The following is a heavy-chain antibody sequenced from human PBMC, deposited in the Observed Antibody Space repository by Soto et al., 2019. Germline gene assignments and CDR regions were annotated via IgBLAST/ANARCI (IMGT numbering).Heavy chain of an antibody. D-gene: IGHD3-16*01. CDR3: ARDGGNPSLLGYFDY. CDR2: IYHSGST. J-gene: IGHJ4*02. Sequence: PSETLSLTCAVSGYSISSGYYWGWIRQPPGKGLEWIGSIYHSGSTYYNPSLKSRVTISVDTSKNQFSLKLSSVTAADTAVYYCARDGGNPSLLGYFDYWGQGTLVTVSS. V-gene: IGHV4-38-2*02. CDR1: GYSISSGYY.